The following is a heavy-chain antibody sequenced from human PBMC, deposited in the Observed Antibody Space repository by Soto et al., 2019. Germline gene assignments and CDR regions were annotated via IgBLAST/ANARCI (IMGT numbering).Heavy chain of an antibody. V-gene: IGHV1-24*01. D-gene: IGHD3-9*01. CDR1: GYTLTELS. Sequence: ASVKVSCKVSGYTLTELSMHWVRQAPGKGLEWMGGFDPEDGETIYAQKFQGRVTMTEDTSTDTAYMELSSLRSEDTAVYYCATWDRYYDILTGYYGFDYWGQGTLVTVSS. CDR3: ATWDRYYDILTGYYGFDY. J-gene: IGHJ4*02. CDR2: FDPEDGET.